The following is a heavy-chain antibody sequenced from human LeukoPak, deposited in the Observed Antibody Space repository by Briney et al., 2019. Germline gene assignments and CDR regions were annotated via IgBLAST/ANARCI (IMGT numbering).Heavy chain of an antibody. V-gene: IGHV3-53*01. D-gene: IGHD6-19*01. Sequence: PGGALTLSSADTGFNGGSHYMSWVRQAPGYGLDGSSIIYSDGSTYSADSVKGRFTISRDNSKNTLFLQMNNLRAEDTAVYYCAKDPIAVAENCFDYWGQGTLVTVSS. CDR1: GFNGGSHY. CDR2: IYSDGST. J-gene: IGHJ4*02. CDR3: AKDPIAVAENCFDY.